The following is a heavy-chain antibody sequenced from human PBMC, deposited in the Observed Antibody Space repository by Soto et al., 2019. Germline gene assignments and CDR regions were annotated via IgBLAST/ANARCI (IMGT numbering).Heavy chain of an antibody. Sequence: PGGSLRLSCASSGFTFSDYYMSWIRQAPVRGLEWVSYSSSSSSDTNYADSVKGRFTISRDNAKNSLYLQMNSLRAEDTAVYYCAATRVTPVTWHAFDIWGQGTMVTVSS. CDR2: SSSSSSDT. V-gene: IGHV3-11*06. J-gene: IGHJ3*02. D-gene: IGHD4-17*01. CDR1: GFTFSDYY. CDR3: AATRVTPVTWHAFDI.